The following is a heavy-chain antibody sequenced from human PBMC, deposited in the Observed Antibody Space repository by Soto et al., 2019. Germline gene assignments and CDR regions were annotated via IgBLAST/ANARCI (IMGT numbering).Heavy chain of an antibody. CDR1: GGSFSGYY. V-gene: IGHV4-34*01. Sequence: SETLSLSCAVYGGSFSGYYWSWIRQPPGKGLERIGEINHSGSTNYNPSLKSRVTISVDTSKNQFSLKLSSVTAADTAVYYCAREWELDHNFDYWGQGTLVTVSS. CDR3: AREWELDHNFDY. J-gene: IGHJ4*02. CDR2: INHSGST. D-gene: IGHD1-26*01.